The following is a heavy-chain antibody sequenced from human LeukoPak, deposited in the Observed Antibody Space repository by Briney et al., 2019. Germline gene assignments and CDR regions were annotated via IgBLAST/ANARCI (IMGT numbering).Heavy chain of an antibody. CDR2: IHYSGST. CDR3: ARRAMVAYYYYGMDV. V-gene: IGHV4-59*08. D-gene: IGHD5-18*01. CDR1: GGSISSSY. J-gene: IGHJ6*02. Sequence: SETLSLTCTVSGGSISSSYWSCIRQPPEKGLEWIGYIHYSGSTNYNPSLKSRVTISVDTSKNQFSLKLNSVTAADTAVYYCARRAMVAYYYYGMDVWGQGTTVTVSS.